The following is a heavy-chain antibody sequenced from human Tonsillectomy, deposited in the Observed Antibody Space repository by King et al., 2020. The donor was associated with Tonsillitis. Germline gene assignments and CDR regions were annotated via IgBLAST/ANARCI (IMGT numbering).Heavy chain of an antibody. J-gene: IGHJ4*02. CDR2: IYSRGST. D-gene: IGHD1-26*01. CDR1: GGSIRSYY. CDR3: AREGIVGPTLRSFDY. V-gene: IGHV4-59*01. Sequence: QLPESGPGLVKPSETLSVTCTVSGGSIRSYYWSWFRQPPGKGLEWIGYIYSRGSTNSNPSLQSRVTIYVDTSKTQVSLTLGPVTAADTAVYYGAREGIVGPTLRSFDYWGQGTLVTVSS.